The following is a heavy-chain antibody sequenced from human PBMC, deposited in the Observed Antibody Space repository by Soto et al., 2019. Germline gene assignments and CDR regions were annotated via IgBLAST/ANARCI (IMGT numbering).Heavy chain of an antibody. D-gene: IGHD4-17*01. CDR2: INPSGGST. CDR3: ERADYQYSAWFDH. CDR1: RYTFTSYY. J-gene: IGHJ5*02. Sequence: ASVKVSCKASRYTFTSYYMHWVRQAPGQGLEWMGIINPSGGSTSYAQKFQGRVTMTRDTSTSTVYMELSSLRSEDTAVYYCERADYQYSAWFDHWGQGTLVTVSS. V-gene: IGHV1-46*01.